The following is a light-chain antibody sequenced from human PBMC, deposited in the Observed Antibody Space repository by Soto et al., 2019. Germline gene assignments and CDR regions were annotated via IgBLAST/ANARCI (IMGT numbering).Light chain of an antibody. CDR1: QSISSY. J-gene: IGKJ4*01. V-gene: IGKV1-39*02. CDR3: ERYEGWPST. CDR2: DAS. Sequence: ARGTIISRASQSISSYLTWYQQKPGKAPKLLIYDASSLESGVLSRFSGRGSGTQFTLTIGILQAEDFARDYCERYEGWPSTFGEGTRV.